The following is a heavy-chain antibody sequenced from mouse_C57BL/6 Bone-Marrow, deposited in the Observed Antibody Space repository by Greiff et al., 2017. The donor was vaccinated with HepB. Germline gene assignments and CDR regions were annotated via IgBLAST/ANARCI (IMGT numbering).Heavy chain of an antibody. CDR2: INPYNGGT. D-gene: IGHD2-3*01. CDR1: GYTFTDYY. CDR3: ARGSMGDGYLYYFDY. J-gene: IGHJ2*01. V-gene: IGHV1-19*01. Sequence: EVQLQQSGPVLVKPGASVKMSCKASGYTFTDYYMNWVKQSHGKSLEWIGVINPYNGGTSYNQKFKGKATLTVDKSSSTAYMELNSLTSEDSAVYYCARGSMGDGYLYYFDYWGQGTTLTVSS.